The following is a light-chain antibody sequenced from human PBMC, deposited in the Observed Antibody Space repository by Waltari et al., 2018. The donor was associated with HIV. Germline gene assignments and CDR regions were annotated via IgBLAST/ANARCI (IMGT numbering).Light chain of an antibody. Sequence: QSVLTQPPSVSAAPGQKVTISCSASSSNIGNFYLSWYQQLPATAPNLHIYENNKLPSGSPDRFSGSKAGTSATLGITGLQTGDEANYYCGTWDSSLSAGVVFGGGTKLTVL. J-gene: IGLJ2*01. CDR3: GTWDSSLSAGVV. V-gene: IGLV1-51*02. CDR1: SSNIGNFY. CDR2: ENN.